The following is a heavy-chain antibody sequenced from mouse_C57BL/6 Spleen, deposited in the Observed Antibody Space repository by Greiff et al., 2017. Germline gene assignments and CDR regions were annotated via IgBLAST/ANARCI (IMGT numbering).Heavy chain of an antibody. J-gene: IGHJ4*01. CDR3: ARDSTNYYAMDY. D-gene: IGHD2-1*01. CDR1: GYSITSGYY. CDR2: ISYDGSN. V-gene: IGHV3-6*01. Sequence: EVKLQESGPGLVKPSQSLSLTCSVTGYSITSGYYWNWIRQFPGNKLEWMGYISYDGSNNYNPSLKNRISITRDTSKNQFFLKLNSVTTEDTATYYCARDSTNYYAMDYWGQGTSVTVSS.